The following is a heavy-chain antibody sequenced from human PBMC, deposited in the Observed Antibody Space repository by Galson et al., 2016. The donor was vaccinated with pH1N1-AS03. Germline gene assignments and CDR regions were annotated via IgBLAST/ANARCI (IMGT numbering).Heavy chain of an antibody. CDR1: GFTVDAYA. D-gene: IGHD2-15*01. CDR3: AKSPGYCSAGSCSDKGYFDY. Sequence: SLRLSCAGSGFTVDAYAMHWGRQGPGKGLEWVSGLGRSSGTKGYTDPVNGRFTIPRDNAKNSLYLEMNSLRAEDTALYYCAKSPGYCSAGSCSDKGYFDYWGQGTLVTVSS. V-gene: IGHV3-9*01. CDR2: LGRSSGTK. J-gene: IGHJ4*02.